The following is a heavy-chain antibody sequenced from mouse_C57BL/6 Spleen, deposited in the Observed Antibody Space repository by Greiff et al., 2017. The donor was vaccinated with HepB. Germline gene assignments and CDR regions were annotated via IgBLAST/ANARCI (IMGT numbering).Heavy chain of an antibody. Sequence: VQLKESGPGLVAPSQSLSITCTVSGFSLTSYGVHWVRQPPGKGLEWLVVIWSDGSTTYNSALKSRLSISKDNSKSQVFLKMNSLQTDDTAMYYCARHEDYSNYVGAMDYWGQGTSVTVSS. V-gene: IGHV2-6-1*01. CDR3: ARHEDYSNYVGAMDY. CDR1: GFSLTSYG. CDR2: IWSDGST. J-gene: IGHJ4*01. D-gene: IGHD2-5*01.